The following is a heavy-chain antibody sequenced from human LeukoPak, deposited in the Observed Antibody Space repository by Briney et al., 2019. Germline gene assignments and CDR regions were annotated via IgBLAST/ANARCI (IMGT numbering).Heavy chain of an antibody. Sequence: GGSLRLSCAASGFSISSYSMDWVRQAPGKGLEWVSSISSGSTSIYYADSVKGRFTISRDNAKNSLYLQMNSLRAEDTAVYYCARVTGTTAGNHWGQGTLVSVSS. J-gene: IGHJ5*02. CDR2: ISSGSTSI. CDR1: GFSISSYS. D-gene: IGHD1-1*01. V-gene: IGHV3-21*01. CDR3: ARVTGTTAGNH.